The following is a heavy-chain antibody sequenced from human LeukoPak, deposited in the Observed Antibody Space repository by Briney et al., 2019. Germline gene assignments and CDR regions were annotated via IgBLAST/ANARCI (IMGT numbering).Heavy chain of an antibody. CDR1: GFTFSSHA. V-gene: IGHV3-30-3*01. CDR2: ISSDGSNK. J-gene: IGHJ4*02. CDR3: ARVPLGDYVFDY. Sequence: GRSLRLSCAASGFTFSSHAIHWVRQAPGKGLEWVAIISSDGSNKYYADSVKGRFTISRDNSKNTLYPQMNSLRAEDTAVYYCARVPLGDYVFDYWGQGTLVTVSS. D-gene: IGHD4-17*01.